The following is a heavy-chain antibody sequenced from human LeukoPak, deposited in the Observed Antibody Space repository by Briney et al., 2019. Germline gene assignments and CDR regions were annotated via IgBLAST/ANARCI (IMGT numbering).Heavy chain of an antibody. Sequence: GGSLRLSCAASGFTFSNFAMHWVRQAPGKGLEWVAVISYDGSNEYYADSVKGRFTISRDNSENTLYLQMNSLRDEDTAVYYCAKFEFGFWGQGTLVTVSS. CDR1: GFTFSNFA. J-gene: IGHJ4*02. CDR3: AKFEFGF. CDR2: ISYDGSNE. V-gene: IGHV3-30*18. D-gene: IGHD3-16*01.